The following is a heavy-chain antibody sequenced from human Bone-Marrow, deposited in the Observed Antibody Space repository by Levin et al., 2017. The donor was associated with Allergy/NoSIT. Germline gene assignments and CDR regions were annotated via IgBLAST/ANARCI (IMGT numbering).Heavy chain of an antibody. V-gene: IGHV3-11*06. J-gene: IGHJ4*02. Sequence: GGSLRLSCAASGFSFSDYYMSWIRQAPGKGLEWISSISSTTFYTNYADSVKGRFTISRDNAKNSLYLDMNSLRAEETGVYYCARVDGYRNLMRADYWGQGILVTVSS. CDR2: ISSTTFYT. CDR1: GFSFSDYY. CDR3: ARVDGYRNLMRADY. D-gene: IGHD4-11*01.